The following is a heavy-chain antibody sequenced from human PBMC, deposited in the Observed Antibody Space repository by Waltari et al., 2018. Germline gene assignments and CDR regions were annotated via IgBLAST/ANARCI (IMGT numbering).Heavy chain of an antibody. D-gene: IGHD2-2*01. CDR2: VDPEDGET. Sequence: EVQLVQSGAEVQKPGATVKISCKASGYTFTDSYMHWVQQAPGKGLEWMGRVDPEDGETIYAEKFQGRVTITADTSTDTAYMELSSLRSEDTAVYYCATSHIVVVPAAASTDDYWGQGTLVTVSS. CDR3: ATSHIVVVPAAASTDDY. CDR1: GYTFTDSY. V-gene: IGHV1-69-2*01. J-gene: IGHJ4*02.